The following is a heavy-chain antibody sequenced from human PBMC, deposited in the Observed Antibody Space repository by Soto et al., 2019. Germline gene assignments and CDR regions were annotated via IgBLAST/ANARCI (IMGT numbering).Heavy chain of an antibody. CDR1: GGSISSGGYS. CDR2: IYHSGST. CDR3: ARALNYDILTGYPWFDP. D-gene: IGHD3-9*01. Sequence: SETLSLTCAVSGGSISSGGYSWSWIRQPPGKGLEWIGDIYHSGSTYYNPSLKSRVTISVDRSKNQFSLKLSSVTAADTAVYYCARALNYDILTGYPWFDPWGQGTLVTVSS. J-gene: IGHJ5*02. V-gene: IGHV4-30-2*01.